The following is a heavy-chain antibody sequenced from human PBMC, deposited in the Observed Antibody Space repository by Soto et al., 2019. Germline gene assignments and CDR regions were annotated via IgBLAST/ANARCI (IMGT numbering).Heavy chain of an antibody. CDR2: ISSSGSTK. J-gene: IGHJ4*02. CDR1: GFTFSSYE. Sequence: GGSLRLSCAVSGFTFSSYEMNWVHQAPGKGLEWVSYISSSGSTKYYADSVKGRFTISRDNAKNSLYLQMNSLRAEDTAVYYCARTYSVTLPFDYWGQGTLVTVSS. V-gene: IGHV3-48*03. D-gene: IGHD2-15*01. CDR3: ARTYSVTLPFDY.